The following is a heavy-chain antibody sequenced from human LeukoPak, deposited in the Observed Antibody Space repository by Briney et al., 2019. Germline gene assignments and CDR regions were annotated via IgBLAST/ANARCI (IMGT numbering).Heavy chain of an antibody. D-gene: IGHD3-10*02. V-gene: IGHV3-9*01. Sequence: GGSLRLSCVASGFTFDDAMHWVRQAPGKGLEWVAGINWNSVSAVYADSLKGRLTISRDNAKNSLFLQMNSLRAEDTAVYYCAELGITMIGGVWGKGTTVTISS. CDR1: GFTFDDA. CDR2: INWNSVSA. CDR3: AELGITMIGGV. J-gene: IGHJ6*04.